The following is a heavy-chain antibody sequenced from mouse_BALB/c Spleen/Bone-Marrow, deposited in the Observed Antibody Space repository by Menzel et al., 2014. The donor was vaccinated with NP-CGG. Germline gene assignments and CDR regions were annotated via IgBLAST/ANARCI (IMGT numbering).Heavy chain of an antibody. D-gene: IGHD1-2*01. V-gene: IGHV2-9*02. CDR1: GFSLTSYG. J-gene: IGHJ4*01. CDR2: IWAGGST. Sequence: VQLQQSGPGLVAPSQSLSITCTVSGFSLTSYGVHWVRQPPGKGLEWLGVIWAGGSTNYNSALMSRLSISKDNSKSQVFLKMNSLQTDDTAMSYCARVTTATGGMDYWGQGTSVTVSS. CDR3: ARVTTATGGMDY.